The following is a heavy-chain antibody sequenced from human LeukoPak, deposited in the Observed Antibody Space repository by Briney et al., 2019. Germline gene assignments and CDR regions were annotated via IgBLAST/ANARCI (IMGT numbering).Heavy chain of an antibody. CDR2: IYYSGTT. V-gene: IGHV4-38-2*01. CDR1: GFSISSGYL. Sequence: PSETLSLTCAVSGFSISSGYLWAWVRRPPGKGLECIGSIYYSGTTYYSPSLKRRVTISVDTSKNQFSLKLNSVTAADTAMYYCARLAVVELPAARSNYFDYWGQGTLVTVSS. D-gene: IGHD2-2*01. J-gene: IGHJ4*02. CDR3: ARLAVVELPAARSNYFDY.